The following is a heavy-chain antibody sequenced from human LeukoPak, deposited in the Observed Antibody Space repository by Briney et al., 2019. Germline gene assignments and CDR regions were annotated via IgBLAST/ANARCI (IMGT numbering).Heavy chain of an antibody. CDR2: INPNSGGT. Sequence: ASVNVSCKASGYTFTGYYMHWVRQAPGQGLEWMGWINPNSGGTNYAQKLQGRVTMTRNTSISTAYMELSSLRSEDTAVYYCARGINDNDYWGQGTLVTVSS. J-gene: IGHJ4*02. CDR3: ARGINDNDY. V-gene: IGHV1-2*02. CDR1: GYTFTGYY. D-gene: IGHD1-1*01.